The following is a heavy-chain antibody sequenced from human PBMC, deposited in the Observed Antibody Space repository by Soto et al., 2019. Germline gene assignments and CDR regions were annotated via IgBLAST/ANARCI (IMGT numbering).Heavy chain of an antibody. V-gene: IGHV1-3*01. CDR3: ARFLLYYFDY. CDR1: GYTFTNYA. D-gene: IGHD2-15*01. J-gene: IGHJ4*02. Sequence: ASVKVSCKASGYTFTNYAMHWVRQAPGQRLEWMGWINAGNGNTKYSQKFQGRVTITRDASASTAYMELNSLRAEDTAVYYCARFLLYYFDYWGQGTLVTVSS. CDR2: INAGNGNT.